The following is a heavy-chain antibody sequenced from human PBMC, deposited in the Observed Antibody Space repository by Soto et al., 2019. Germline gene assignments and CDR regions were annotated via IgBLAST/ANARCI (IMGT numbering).Heavy chain of an antibody. Sequence: GGSLRLSCAASGFSFSGYAMSWVRQAPGKGLEWVSVISGTGGNTYYADSVKGRFTISRDNSKDTLYLQMSSLRAEGTAVYYCAKSCSSTSCYRFDYWGQGTLVTVSS. CDR3: AKSCSSTSCYRFDY. V-gene: IGHV3-23*01. CDR1: GFSFSGYA. CDR2: ISGTGGNT. D-gene: IGHD2-2*02. J-gene: IGHJ4*02.